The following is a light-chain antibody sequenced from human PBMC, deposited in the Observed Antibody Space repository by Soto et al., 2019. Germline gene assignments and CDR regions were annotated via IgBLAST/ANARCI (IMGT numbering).Light chain of an antibody. J-gene: IGKJ1*01. CDR2: DAS. CDR3: QDYYNYPWT. Sequence: DIQMTQSPSSLSASVGDRVSITCRASQSISTWLAWYQQQPGRAPRLLIYDASSSQSGVPSRFSGNGSGTEFTLTIRSLQPDDFSSYYCQDYYNYPWTFRQGTKVDIK. V-gene: IGKV1-5*01. CDR1: QSISTW.